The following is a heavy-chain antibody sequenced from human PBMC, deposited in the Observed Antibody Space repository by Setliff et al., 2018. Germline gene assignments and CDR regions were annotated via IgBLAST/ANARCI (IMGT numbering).Heavy chain of an antibody. D-gene: IGHD3-10*01. V-gene: IGHV3-7*01. J-gene: IGHJ5*02. CDR2: IKEDGSQR. CDR1: GFDFKTHW. Sequence: LRLSCAASGFDFKTHWMDWARQAPGKGLEWVANIKEDGSQRNYVDAVRGRFTVSRDNARNLLYLQMNSLRVDDTAVYYCARESRFGELFPVLSWGQGTLVTVSS. CDR3: ARESRFGELFPVLS.